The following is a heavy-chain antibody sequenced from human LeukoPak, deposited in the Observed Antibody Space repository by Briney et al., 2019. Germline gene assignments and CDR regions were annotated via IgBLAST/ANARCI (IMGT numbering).Heavy chain of an antibody. Sequence: SETLALTCAVYGGSFSGYYWSWIRQPPGKGLEWIGEINHSGSTNYNPSLKSRVTISVDTSKNQFSLKLSSVTAADTAVYYCARGRLNTAMVAAYYYYGMDVWGQGTTVTVSS. CDR2: INHSGST. D-gene: IGHD5-18*01. V-gene: IGHV4-34*01. J-gene: IGHJ6*02. CDR1: GGSFSGYY. CDR3: ARGRLNTAMVAAYYYYGMDV.